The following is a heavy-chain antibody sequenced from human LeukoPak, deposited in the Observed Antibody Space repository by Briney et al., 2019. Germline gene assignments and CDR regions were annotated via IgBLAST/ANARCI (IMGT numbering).Heavy chain of an antibody. CDR3: ARGTYYYDSSGYYRY. CDR1: GYTFTGYY. Sequence: ASVKVSCKASGYTFTGYYMHWVRQAPGQGLEWMGWINPNSGGTNYAQKFQGRVTMTRDTSISTAYMELSRLRSDDTAVYYCARGTYYYDSSGYYRYWGQGTLVTVSS. D-gene: IGHD3-22*01. CDR2: INPNSGGT. J-gene: IGHJ4*02. V-gene: IGHV1-2*02.